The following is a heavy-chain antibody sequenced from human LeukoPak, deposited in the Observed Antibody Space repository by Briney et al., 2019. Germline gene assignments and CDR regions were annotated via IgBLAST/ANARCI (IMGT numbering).Heavy chain of an antibody. Sequence: RTGGSLRLSCAASGFTFSSYAMRWVSQAPGKGLEWVSAISGSGGSTYYADSVKGRFTISRDKSKNTLYLQMNSLRAEDTAVYYCARDFGVPYWGQGTLVTVSS. J-gene: IGHJ4*02. CDR2: ISGSGGST. V-gene: IGHV3-23*01. CDR1: GFTFSSYA. CDR3: ARDFGVPY. D-gene: IGHD3-3*01.